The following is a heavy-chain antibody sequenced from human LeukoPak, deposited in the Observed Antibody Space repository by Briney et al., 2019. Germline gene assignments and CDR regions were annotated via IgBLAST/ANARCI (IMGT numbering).Heavy chain of an antibody. CDR1: GYTFTGYY. Sequence: ASVKVSCKASGYTFTGYYMHWVRQAPGQGLEWMGWISPNSGGTNYAQKFQGRVTMTRDTSVSTAYMELSRLRSDDTAVYYCARPTPYSYGYKGAFDIWGQGTMVTVSS. V-gene: IGHV1-2*02. CDR3: ARPTPYSYGYKGAFDI. D-gene: IGHD5-18*01. J-gene: IGHJ3*02. CDR2: ISPNSGGT.